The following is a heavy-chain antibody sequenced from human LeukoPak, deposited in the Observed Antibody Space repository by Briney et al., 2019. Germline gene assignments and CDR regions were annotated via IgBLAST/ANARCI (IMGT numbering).Heavy chain of an antibody. Sequence: SETLSLTCAVYGGSFSGYYWSWIRQPPGKGLEWIGEINHSGSTNYNPSLKSRVTISVDTSKNQFSLKLSSVTAADTAVYYCARGRLNYDLWSGYFNWFDPWGQGTLVTVSS. CDR2: INHSGST. D-gene: IGHD3-3*01. J-gene: IGHJ5*02. V-gene: IGHV4-34*01. CDR3: ARGRLNYDLWSGYFNWFDP. CDR1: GGSFSGYY.